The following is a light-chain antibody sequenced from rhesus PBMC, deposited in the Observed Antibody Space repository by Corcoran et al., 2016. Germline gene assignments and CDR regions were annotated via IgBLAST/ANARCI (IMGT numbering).Light chain of an antibody. J-gene: IGKJ1*01. CDR2: TAA. Sequence: DIVLTQSPASLAVSPGQRATITCRASESVRVFGINLIHWYQHKPGQPPKHLIYTAADPAPGAPARFSGSGSGTDFTLTIDPVEADDAADYYCLQSKNSPRTFGQGTKVEIK. CDR3: LQSKNSPRT. V-gene: IGKV7-13*01. CDR1: ESVRVFGINL.